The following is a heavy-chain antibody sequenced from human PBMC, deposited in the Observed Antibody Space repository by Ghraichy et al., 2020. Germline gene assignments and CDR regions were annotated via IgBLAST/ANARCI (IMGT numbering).Heavy chain of an antibody. V-gene: IGHV4-31*03. CDR2: IYYSEST. D-gene: IGHD3-9*01. J-gene: IGHJ4*02. Sequence: LRLSCTVSGGSISSGGYYWSWIRQHPGKGLEWIGYIYYSESTYYNPSLKSRVTISVDTSKNQFSLKLSSVTAADTAVYYCARGRIDYDILTGPPPEGYFDYWGQGTLVTVSS. CDR1: GGSISSGGYY. CDR3: ARGRIDYDILTGPPPEGYFDY.